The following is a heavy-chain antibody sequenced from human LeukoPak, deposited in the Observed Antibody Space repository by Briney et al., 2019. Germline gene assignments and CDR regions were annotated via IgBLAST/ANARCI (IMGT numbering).Heavy chain of an antibody. J-gene: IGHJ5*02. CDR2: IYPGT. Sequence: GESLKISCKGSGYSFTSHWIGWVRQMPGKGLEWMGIIYPGTRYSPSFQGQVTISADKSISTAYLQWSSLKASDTAMYYCARQGPYANWFDPWGQGTLVTVSS. D-gene: IGHD3-16*01. CDR1: GYSFTSHW. CDR3: ARQGPYANWFDP. V-gene: IGHV5-51*01.